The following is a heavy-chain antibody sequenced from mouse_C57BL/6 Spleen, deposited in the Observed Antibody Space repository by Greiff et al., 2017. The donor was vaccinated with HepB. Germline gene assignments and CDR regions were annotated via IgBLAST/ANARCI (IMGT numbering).Heavy chain of an antibody. Sequence: DVKLQESGPGMVKPSQSLSLTCTVTGYSITSGYDWHWIRHFPGNKLEWMGYISYSGSTNYNPSLKSRISITHDTSKNHFFLKLNSVTTEDTATYYCARGELGGDFDYWGQGTTLTVSS. D-gene: IGHD4-1*01. CDR2: ISYSGST. V-gene: IGHV3-1*01. CDR3: ARGELGGDFDY. J-gene: IGHJ2*01. CDR1: GYSITSGYD.